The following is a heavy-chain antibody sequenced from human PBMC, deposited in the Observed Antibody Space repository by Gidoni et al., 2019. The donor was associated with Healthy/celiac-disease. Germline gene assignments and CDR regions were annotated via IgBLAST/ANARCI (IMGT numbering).Heavy chain of an antibody. Sequence: QVQLVQSGAEVKKPGSSVKVSCKASGGTFSSYAISWVRQAPGQGLEWMGGIIPIFGTANYAQKFQGRVTITADESTSTAYMELSSLRSEDTAVYYCAREADIVVVPAAIGPLDYWGQGTLVTVSS. CDR2: IIPIFGTA. CDR3: AREADIVVVPAAIGPLDY. J-gene: IGHJ4*02. CDR1: GGTFSSYA. D-gene: IGHD2-2*01. V-gene: IGHV1-69*01.